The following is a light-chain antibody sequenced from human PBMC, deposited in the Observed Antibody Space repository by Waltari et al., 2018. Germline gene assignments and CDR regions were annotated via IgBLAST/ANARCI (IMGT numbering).Light chain of an antibody. J-gene: IGLJ2*01. V-gene: IGLV3-25*03. CDR1: ALSDHY. CDR2: KDS. Sequence: SYELTQPPSVSVSPGQTARTTCSGDALSDHYAYWYQWKPGQAPVVLIYKDSERPSGIPERFSGSSSGTTVTLIISGVQAEDEADYYCQSADSSDTVFGGGTKLTVL. CDR3: QSADSSDTV.